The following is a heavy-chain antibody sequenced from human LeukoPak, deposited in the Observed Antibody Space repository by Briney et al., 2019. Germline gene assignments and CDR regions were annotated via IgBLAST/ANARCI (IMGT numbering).Heavy chain of an antibody. CDR1: GFTFSSYW. Sequence: PGGSVRLSCGASGFTFSSYWMSWVRQAPGKGLEWVANIKQEGSEKYYVDSVKGRFTISRDNAKNSLYLQMNSLRAEDTAVYYCARRFLDYWGQGTLVTVSS. CDR2: IKQEGSEK. V-gene: IGHV3-7*01. CDR3: ARRFLDY. D-gene: IGHD2/OR15-2a*01. J-gene: IGHJ4*02.